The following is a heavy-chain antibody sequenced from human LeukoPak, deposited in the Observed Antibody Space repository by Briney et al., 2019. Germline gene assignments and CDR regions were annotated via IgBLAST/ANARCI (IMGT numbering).Heavy chain of an antibody. V-gene: IGHV1-2*02. CDR3: ARAGLIAAAGRGLGY. D-gene: IGHD6-13*01. CDR2: INPNSGGT. CDR1: GYAFTGYY. J-gene: IGHJ4*02. Sequence: ASVKVSCKASGYAFTGYYMHWVRQAPGQGLEWMGWINPNSGGTNYAQKFQGRVTMTRDTSISTAYMELSRLRSDDTAVYYCARAGLIAAAGRGLGYWGQGTLVTVSS.